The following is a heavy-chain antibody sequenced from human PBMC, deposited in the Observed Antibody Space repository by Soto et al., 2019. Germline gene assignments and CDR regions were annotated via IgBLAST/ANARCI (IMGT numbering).Heavy chain of an antibody. Sequence: ETLSLTCTVSGGSISSSSYYWGWIRQPPGKGLEWIGSINYSGSTYYNPSLKSRVTISVDTSKNQFSLKLSSVTAADTAVYYCARLWGYCSSTSCYTDYYYGMDVCGQGTPVTVSS. J-gene: IGHJ6*02. CDR3: ARLWGYCSSTSCYTDYYYGMDV. CDR2: INYSGST. CDR1: GGSISSSSYY. D-gene: IGHD2-2*02. V-gene: IGHV4-39*01.